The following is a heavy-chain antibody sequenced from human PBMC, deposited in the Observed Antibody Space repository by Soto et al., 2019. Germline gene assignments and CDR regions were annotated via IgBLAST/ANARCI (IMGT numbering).Heavy chain of an antibody. CDR3: ARHAVYYYDEYNRFDP. J-gene: IGHJ5*02. D-gene: IGHD3-22*01. V-gene: IGHV4-39*01. Sequence: QLQLQESGPGLVKPSETLSLTCTVSGGSISSSSYYWGWIRQPPGKGLEWIGSIYYSGSTYYNPSLKSRVTISVDTSKNQFSLKLSSVTAADTAVYYCARHAVYYYDEYNRFDPWGQGTLVTVSS. CDR1: GGSISSSSYY. CDR2: IYYSGST.